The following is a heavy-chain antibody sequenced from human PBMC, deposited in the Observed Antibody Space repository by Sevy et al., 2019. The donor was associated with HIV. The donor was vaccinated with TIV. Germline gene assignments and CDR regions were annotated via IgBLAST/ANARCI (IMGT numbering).Heavy chain of an antibody. D-gene: IGHD6-13*01. J-gene: IGHJ6*02. CDR1: GFTFSSYA. CDR2: ISYDGSNK. CDR3: AREGPESSSWYMYYYYYGMDV. Sequence: GGSLRLSCAASGFTFSSYATHWVRQAPGKGLEWVAVISYDGSNKYYADSVKGRFTISRDNSKNTLYLQMNSLRAEDTAVYYCAREGPESSSWYMYYYYYGMDVWGQGTTVTVSS. V-gene: IGHV3-30*04.